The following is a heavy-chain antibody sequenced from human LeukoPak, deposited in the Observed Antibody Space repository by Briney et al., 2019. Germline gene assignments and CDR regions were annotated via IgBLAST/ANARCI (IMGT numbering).Heavy chain of an antibody. CDR2: IIPILGIA. V-gene: IGHV1-69*04. CDR3: ARDLDCSGGSCPTEPNDY. J-gene: IGHJ4*02. Sequence: SVKVSCKASGYTFTSYAISWVRQAPGQGLEWMGRIIPILGIANYAQKFQGRVTITADKSTSTAYMELSSLRSEDTAEYYCARDLDCSGGSCPTEPNDYWGQGTLVTVSS. CDR1: GYTFTSYA. D-gene: IGHD2-15*01.